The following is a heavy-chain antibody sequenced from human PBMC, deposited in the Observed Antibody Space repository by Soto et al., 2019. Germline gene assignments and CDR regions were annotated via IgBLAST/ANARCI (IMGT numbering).Heavy chain of an antibody. D-gene: IGHD2-2*01. CDR3: ARGRDCSSTSCYRDYYYGMDV. J-gene: IGHJ6*02. V-gene: IGHV6-1*01. CDR1: VGTVCRYRGA. Sequence: LSLTXAICVGTVCRYRGAWNWVKQSPSRGLEWLGRTYYRSKWYNDYAVSVKSRITINPDTSKNQFSLQLNSVTPEDTAVYYCARGRDCSSTSCYRDYYYGMDVWGHAPTVTVSS. CDR2: TYYRSKWYN.